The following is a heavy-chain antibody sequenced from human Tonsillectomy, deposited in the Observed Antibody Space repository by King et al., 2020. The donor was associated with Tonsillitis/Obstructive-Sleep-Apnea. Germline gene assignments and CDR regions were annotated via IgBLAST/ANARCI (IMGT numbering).Heavy chain of an antibody. J-gene: IGHJ5*02. V-gene: IGHV1-8*01. CDR2: MNPDSGNT. Sequence: VQLVESGAEVKKPGASVKVSCKASGYNFTIYDINWVRQAPGQGLEWMGWMNPDSGNTGYAQKFQGRVTMTRNTSISPAYMEVSSLRSEDTAVYYCASSLLKGYYSGGGCWWFAPWGLGTLVTVSS. CDR1: GYNFTIYD. CDR3: ASSLLKGYYSGGGCWWFAP. D-gene: IGHD2-15*01.